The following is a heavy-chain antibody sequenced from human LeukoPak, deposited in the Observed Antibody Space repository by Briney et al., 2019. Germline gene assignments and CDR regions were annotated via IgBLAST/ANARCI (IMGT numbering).Heavy chain of an antibody. CDR2: IYYSGST. J-gene: IGHJ3*02. D-gene: IGHD6-13*01. Sequence: SETLSLTCTVSGGSISSSSYYWGWIRQPPGKGLEWIGSIYYSGSTYYNPSLKSRVTISVDTSKNQFSLKLSSVTAADTAVYYCARGHSSSWFESFYAFDIWGQGTMVTVSS. CDR3: ARGHSSSWFESFYAFDI. CDR1: GGSISSSSYY. V-gene: IGHV4-39*07.